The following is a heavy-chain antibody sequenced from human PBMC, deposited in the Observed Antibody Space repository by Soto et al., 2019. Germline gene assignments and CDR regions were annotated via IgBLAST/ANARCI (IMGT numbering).Heavy chain of an antibody. CDR3: ARDLGQQLVDY. Sequence: QVQLVQSGAEVKKPGASVKVSCKASGYSFTSYGIRWVRQAPGQGLEWMGWVRAYNGNKKYAQKLQGRVTMTTDTSTSTAYMELRRLRSDDTAVDYCARDLGQQLVDYWGQGTLVTVSS. V-gene: IGHV1-18*01. CDR2: VRAYNGNK. J-gene: IGHJ4*02. CDR1: GYSFTSYG. D-gene: IGHD6-13*01.